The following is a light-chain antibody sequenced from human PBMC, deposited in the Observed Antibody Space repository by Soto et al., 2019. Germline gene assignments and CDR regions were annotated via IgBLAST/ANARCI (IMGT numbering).Light chain of an antibody. V-gene: IGKV1-33*01. Sequence: DIQMTQSPSSLSASVGDRVTITCQASQDISDYLNWYHQKPGKAPKFLIYDASYLETGVPSRFSGSGSGTDFTFTISSLQPEDIGTYYCQQYQSLPFCFGPGTTVDIK. CDR3: QQYQSLPFC. CDR2: DAS. J-gene: IGKJ3*01. CDR1: QDISDY.